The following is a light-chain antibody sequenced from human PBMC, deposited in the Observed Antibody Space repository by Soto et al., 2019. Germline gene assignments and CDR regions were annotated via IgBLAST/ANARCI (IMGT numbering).Light chain of an antibody. J-gene: IGKJ1*01. CDR2: KAS. CDR3: QQYNTYPWT. CDR1: QTISSW. V-gene: IGKV1-5*03. Sequence: DIPMTQSPSTLSGSVGDRVTITCRASQTISSWLAWYQQKPGKAPKLLIYKASTLKSGVPSRFSGSGSGAHFSLTISRLQPDDSAIYFCQQYNTYPWTFGQGTKVEIK.